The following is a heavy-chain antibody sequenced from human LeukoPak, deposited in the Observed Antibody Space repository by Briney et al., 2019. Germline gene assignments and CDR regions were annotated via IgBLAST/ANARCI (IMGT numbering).Heavy chain of an antibody. D-gene: IGHD3-10*01. V-gene: IGHV3-23*01. CDR3: ARGGITMVRRRWFDP. J-gene: IGHJ5*02. Sequence: GGSLRLSCAASGFTFSSYAMSWVRQAPGKGLEWVSAISGSGGSTYYADSVKGRFTISRDNSKNTLYLQMNSLRDEDTAFYHCARGGITMVRRRWFDPWGQGTLVIVSS. CDR2: ISGSGGST. CDR1: GFTFSSYA.